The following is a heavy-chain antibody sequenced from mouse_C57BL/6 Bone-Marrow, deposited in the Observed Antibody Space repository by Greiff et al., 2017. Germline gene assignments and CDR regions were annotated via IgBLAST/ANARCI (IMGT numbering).Heavy chain of an antibody. J-gene: IGHJ1*03. CDR1: GYTFTSYW. V-gene: IGHV1-52*01. CDR3: ARSGGYSDWYFDV. D-gene: IGHD2-3*01. Sequence: QVQLQQPGAELVRPGSSVKLSCKASGYTFTSYWMHWVKQRPIQGLEWIGNIDPSDSETHYNQKFKDKATLTVDKSSSTAYMQRSSLTSEDAAVYYCARSGGYSDWYFDVWGTGTTVTVSS. CDR2: IDPSDSET.